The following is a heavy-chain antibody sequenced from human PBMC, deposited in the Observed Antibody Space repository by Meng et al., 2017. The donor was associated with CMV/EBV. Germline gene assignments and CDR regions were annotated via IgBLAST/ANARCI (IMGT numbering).Heavy chain of an antibody. V-gene: IGHV3-11*04. D-gene: IGHD3-16*01. CDR1: GFTFSDYY. CDR3: AATPVYYYYYYGMDV. Sequence: GESLKISCAASGFTFSDYYVSWIRQAPGKGLEWVSYISSSGSTIYYADSVKGRFTISRDNAKNSLYLQMNSLRAEDTAVYYCAATPVYYYYYYGMDVWGQGTTVTVSS. J-gene: IGHJ6*02. CDR2: ISSSGSTI.